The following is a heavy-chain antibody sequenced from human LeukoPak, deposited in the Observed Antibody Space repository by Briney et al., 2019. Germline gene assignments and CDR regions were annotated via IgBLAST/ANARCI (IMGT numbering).Heavy chain of an antibody. CDR3: ASRAPYYYDSSGYYYDA. Sequence: SETLSLTCTVSGGSISSYYWSWIRQPPGKGLEWIGYIYYSGSTNYNPSLKGRVTISVDTSKNQFSLKLSSVTAADTAVYYCASRAPYYYDSSGYYYDAWGQGTMVTVSS. D-gene: IGHD3-22*01. J-gene: IGHJ3*01. CDR2: IYYSGST. V-gene: IGHV4-59*01. CDR1: GGSISSYY.